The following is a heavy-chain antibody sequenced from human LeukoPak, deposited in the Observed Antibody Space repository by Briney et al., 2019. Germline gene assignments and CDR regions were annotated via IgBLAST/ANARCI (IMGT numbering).Heavy chain of an antibody. CDR3: AKDHVPYSSSLDY. D-gene: IGHD6-13*01. V-gene: IGHV3-23*01. CDR2: ISGSGGST. Sequence: PGGSLRLSCAASGFTFSSYAMSWVRQAPGRGLEWVSAISGSGGSTYYADSVKGRFTISRDNSKNTLYLQMNSLRAEDTAVYYCAKDHVPYSSSLDYWGQGTLVTVSS. CDR1: GFTFSSYA. J-gene: IGHJ4*02.